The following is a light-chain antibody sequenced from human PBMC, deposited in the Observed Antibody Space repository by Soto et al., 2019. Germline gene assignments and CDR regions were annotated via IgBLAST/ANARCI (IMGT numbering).Light chain of an antibody. V-gene: IGKV3-20*01. Sequence: EIVLTQSPGTLSLSPGERATLSCRASQSVSSNCLAWYQQKPGLAPRLLIYGASSRSTDIPDRFSGSGSGTVCNLTNSRMETENLAVYYCQQYGTSPDWDTWTFGQGTKVEIK. CDR3: QQYGTSPDWDTWT. CDR2: GAS. CDR1: QSVSSNC. J-gene: IGKJ1*01.